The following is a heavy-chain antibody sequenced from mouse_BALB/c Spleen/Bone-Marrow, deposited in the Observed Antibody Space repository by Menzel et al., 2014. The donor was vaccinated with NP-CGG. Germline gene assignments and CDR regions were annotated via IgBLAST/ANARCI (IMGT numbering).Heavy chain of an antibody. CDR1: GYTFTDYA. V-gene: IGHV1-67*01. J-gene: IGHJ4*01. Sequence: VQLVESGPELVRPGVSVKISCKGSGYTFTDYAMHCVKQSHAKSLEWIGVISTYSGNTNYNQKFKGKATMTVDKSSSTAYMELARLTSEDSAIYYCARSYYGNYYAMDYWGQGTSVTVSS. CDR2: ISTYSGNT. D-gene: IGHD2-10*01. CDR3: ARSYYGNYYAMDY.